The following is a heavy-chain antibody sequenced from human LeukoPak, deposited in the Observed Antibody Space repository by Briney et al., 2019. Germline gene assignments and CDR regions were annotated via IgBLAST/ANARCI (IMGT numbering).Heavy chain of an antibody. V-gene: IGHV4-4*07. CDR3: ARGTLRYFDWLSNYDL. D-gene: IGHD3-9*01. Sequence: SETLSLTCTVSGGSISSYYWSWIRQPAGKGLEWIGRIYSSGSTNYNPSLKSRVTMSVDTSKNQFSLKLSSVTAADTAVYYCARGTLRYFDWLSNYDLWGRGTLVTVSS. CDR2: IYSSGST. CDR1: GGSISSYY. J-gene: IGHJ2*01.